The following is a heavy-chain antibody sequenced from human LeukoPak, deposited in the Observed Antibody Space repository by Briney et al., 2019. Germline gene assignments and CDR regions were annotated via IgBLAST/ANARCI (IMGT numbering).Heavy chain of an antibody. CDR2: ISYDGSNK. J-gene: IGHJ4*02. CDR1: GFTFSSYW. CDR3: AKEGTVTSFY. Sequence: GGSLRLSCAASGFTFSSYWMSWVRQAPGKGLEWVAVISYDGSNKYYADSVKGRFTISRDNSKNTLYLQMNSLRAEDTAVYYCAKEGTVTSFYWGQGTLVTVSS. D-gene: IGHD4-17*01. V-gene: IGHV3-30*18.